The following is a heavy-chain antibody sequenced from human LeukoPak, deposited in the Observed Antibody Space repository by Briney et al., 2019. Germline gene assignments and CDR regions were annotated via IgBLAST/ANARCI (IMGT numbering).Heavy chain of an antibody. Sequence: ASVKVSCKASGYTFTSYDINWVRQATGQGLEWMGWMNPNSGNTGYAQKFQGRVTMTRSTSISTAYMELSSLRSEDTAVYYCARRLTYYDFWSGYFSDYYYGMDVWGQGTTVTVSS. J-gene: IGHJ6*02. CDR3: ARRLTYYDFWSGYFSDYYYGMDV. V-gene: IGHV1-8*01. CDR1: GYTFTSYD. D-gene: IGHD3-3*01. CDR2: MNPNSGNT.